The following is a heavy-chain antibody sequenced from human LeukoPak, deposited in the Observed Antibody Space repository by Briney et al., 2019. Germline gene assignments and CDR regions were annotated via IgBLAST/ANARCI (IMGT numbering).Heavy chain of an antibody. J-gene: IGHJ4*02. CDR2: IYHSGST. D-gene: IGHD6-19*01. CDR3: ARAGGYSSGWRERAKYYFDY. Sequence: PSETLSLTCTVSGYSISSGYYWGWIRQPPGKGLEWIGSIYHSGSTYYNPSLKSRVTISVDTSKNQFSLKLSSVTAADTAVYYCARAGGYSSGWRERAKYYFDYWGQGTLVTVSS. CDR1: GYSISSGYY. V-gene: IGHV4-38-2*02.